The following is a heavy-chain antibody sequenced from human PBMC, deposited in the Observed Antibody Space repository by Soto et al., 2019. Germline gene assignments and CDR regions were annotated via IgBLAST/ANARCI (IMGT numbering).Heavy chain of an antibody. Sequence: QVQLQQWGAGLLKPSETLSLTCAVYGGSFSGYYWSWVRQSPGKGLEWIGEINHSGDTNYNTSLKSRVPISVDTSKNQFSLKLRSVTAADTSVYYCSRGGGSYSRGFDYWGQGTLVTVSS. J-gene: IGHJ4*02. CDR3: SRGGGSYSRGFDY. CDR2: INHSGDT. D-gene: IGHD1-26*01. CDR1: GGSFSGYY. V-gene: IGHV4-34*01.